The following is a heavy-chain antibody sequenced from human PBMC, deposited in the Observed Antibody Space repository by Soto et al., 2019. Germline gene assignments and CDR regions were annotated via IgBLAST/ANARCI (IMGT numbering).Heavy chain of an antibody. V-gene: IGHV4-31*03. CDR2: IYYSGST. CDR3: ARDRYGETTVDY. CDR1: GGSISSGGYY. J-gene: IGHJ4*02. D-gene: IGHD3-10*01. Sequence: PSETLSLTCTVSGGSISSGGYYWCWIRQHPGKGLEWIGYIYYSGSTYYNPSLKSRVTISVDTSKNQFSLKLSSVTAADTAVYYCARDRYGETTVDYWGQGTLVTVSS.